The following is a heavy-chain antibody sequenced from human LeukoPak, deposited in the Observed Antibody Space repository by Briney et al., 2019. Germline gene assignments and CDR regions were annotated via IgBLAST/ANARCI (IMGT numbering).Heavy chain of an antibody. D-gene: IGHD2-21*02. V-gene: IGHV4-39*07. J-gene: IGHJ2*01. CDR3: ARDLSPYCGGDCYDTRHWYFDL. CDR1: GGSITSSSYY. Sequence: SETLSLTCTVSGGSITSSSYYWGWIRQPPGKGLEWIGSIYYSGSTHYNPSLKSRVTISVDTSKNQFSLKLSSVTAADTAVYYCARDLSPYCGGDCYDTRHWYFDLWGRGTLVTVSS. CDR2: IYYSGST.